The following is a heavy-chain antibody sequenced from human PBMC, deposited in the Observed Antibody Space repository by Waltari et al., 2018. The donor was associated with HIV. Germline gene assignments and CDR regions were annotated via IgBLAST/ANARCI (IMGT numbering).Heavy chain of an antibody. V-gene: IGHV4-4*02. J-gene: IGHJ3*02. D-gene: IGHD4-17*01. CDR1: GGSVSSDNW. Sequence: QVQLQESGPGLVKPSGTLSLTCDVSGGSVSSDNWWSWVRHPPGAGLEWIGEISQSGITNYSPYLKSRVTISIDKSRNQFSLKLNSVTAADTAVYYCAREATSVTTSGGFDIWGQGTVVTVSS. CDR3: AREATSVTTSGGFDI. CDR2: ISQSGIT.